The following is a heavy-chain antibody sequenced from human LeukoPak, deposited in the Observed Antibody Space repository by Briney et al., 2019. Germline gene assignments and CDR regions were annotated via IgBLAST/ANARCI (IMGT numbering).Heavy chain of an antibody. D-gene: IGHD1-26*01. V-gene: IGHV3-23*01. CDR3: AKDPVWDASTNSFDP. CDR2: ISDSGSST. CDR1: GFTFSSYA. J-gene: IGHJ5*02. Sequence: GGSLRLSCAASGFTFSSYAMSWVRQAPGKGLEWVSAISDSGSSTYYADSVKGRFTISRDNSKNTLYLQMNSLRAEDTAVYYCAKDPVWDASTNSFDPWGQGTLVTVSS.